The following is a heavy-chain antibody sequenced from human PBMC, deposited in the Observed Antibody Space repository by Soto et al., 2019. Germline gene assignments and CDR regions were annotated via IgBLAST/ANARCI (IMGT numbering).Heavy chain of an antibody. V-gene: IGHV1-18*01. CDR1: GYTFTSYC. Sequence: SVKVSSKASGYTFTSYCIRWVRQAPGQGLEWMGWISAYNGNTNYAQKLQGRVTMTRNTSISTAYMELSSLRSEDTAVYYCARGGNDFWSGYSIYYYYYYMDVWGKGTTVTVSS. D-gene: IGHD3-3*01. CDR2: ISAYNGNT. J-gene: IGHJ6*03. CDR3: ARGGNDFWSGYSIYYYYYYMDV.